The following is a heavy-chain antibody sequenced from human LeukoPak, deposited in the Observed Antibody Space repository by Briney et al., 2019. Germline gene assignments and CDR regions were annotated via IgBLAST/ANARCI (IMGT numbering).Heavy chain of an antibody. CDR2: IYYSGST. J-gene: IGHJ1*01. D-gene: IGHD4-17*01. CDR3: ARARGGVTKYFQH. CDR1: GGSISSSGYY. Sequence: PSETLSLTCTVSGGSISSSGYYWGWSRQPPGKGLEWIGYIYYSGSTNYNPSLKSRVTISVDTSKNQFSLKLSSVTAADTAVYYCARARGGVTKYFQHWGQGTLVTVSS. V-gene: IGHV4-61*08.